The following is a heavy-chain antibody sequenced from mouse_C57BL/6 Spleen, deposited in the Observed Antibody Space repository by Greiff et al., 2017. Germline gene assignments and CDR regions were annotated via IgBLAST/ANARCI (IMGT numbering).Heavy chain of an antibody. CDR3: ARGGNYGAMDY. V-gene: IGHV1-64*01. Sequence: QVQLQQPGAELVKPGASVKLSCKASGYTFTCYWMHWVKQRPGQCLEWIGMIHPNSGSTNYTAKFKSKATLTVDKSSSTAYMQLSRLTSEDSAVYYCARGGNYGAMDYWGQGTSVTVSS. CDR2: IHPNSGST. CDR1: GYTFTCYW. D-gene: IGHD2-1*01. J-gene: IGHJ4*01.